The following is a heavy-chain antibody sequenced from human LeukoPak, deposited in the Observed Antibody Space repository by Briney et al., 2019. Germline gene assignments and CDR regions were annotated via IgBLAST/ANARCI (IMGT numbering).Heavy chain of an antibody. CDR2: ISSSGSTI. CDR3: ARDSVLRYFDWLFPYYMDV. CDR1: GFTFSDYY. Sequence: GGSLRLSCAASGFTFSDYYMSWIRQAPGKGLEWVSYISSSGSTIYYADSVKGRFTISRDNAKNSLYLQMNSLRAEDTAVYYCARDSVLRYFDWLFPYYMDVWGKGTTVTISS. D-gene: IGHD3-9*01. V-gene: IGHV3-11*01. J-gene: IGHJ6*03.